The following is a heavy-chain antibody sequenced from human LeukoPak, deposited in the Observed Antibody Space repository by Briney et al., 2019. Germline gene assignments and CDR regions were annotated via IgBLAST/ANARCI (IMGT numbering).Heavy chain of an antibody. D-gene: IGHD6-13*01. Sequence: ASVTVSCKASGGTFISYAISWVRQAPGQGLEWMGGIIPIFGTANYAQKFQGRVTITADESTSTAYMELSSLRSEDTAVYYCARGPYSSSWYGNYYYGMDVWGKGTTVTVSS. CDR1: GGTFISYA. CDR3: ARGPYSSSWYGNYYYGMDV. J-gene: IGHJ6*04. V-gene: IGHV1-69*13. CDR2: IIPIFGTA.